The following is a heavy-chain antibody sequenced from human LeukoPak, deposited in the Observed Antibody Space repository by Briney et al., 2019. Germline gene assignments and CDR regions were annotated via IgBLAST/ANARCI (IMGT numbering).Heavy chain of an antibody. CDR3: ARRYRGFFDY. CDR1: GGSFSGYY. V-gene: IGHV4-34*01. CDR2: INHSGST. J-gene: IGHJ4*02. D-gene: IGHD3-16*02. Sequence: KPSETLSLTCAVYGGSFSGYYWSWIRQPPGKGLEWIGEINHSGSTNYNPSLKSRVTISVDTSKRQFSLKVNSVTAADTAVYYCARRYRGFFDYWGQGILVTVSS.